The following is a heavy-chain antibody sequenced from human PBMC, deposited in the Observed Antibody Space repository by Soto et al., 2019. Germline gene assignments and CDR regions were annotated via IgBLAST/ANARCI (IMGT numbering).Heavy chain of an antibody. D-gene: IGHD3-10*01. Sequence: QVQLVQSGAEVKKPGSSVKVSCKASGGTFSSYTISWVRQAPGQGLEWMGRIIPILGIANYAQKFQGRVRITAAKSTRTAYSKLSSPRTEVTAVYYCARDEDGARGVIIESGAFDLWGQGTMVTVSS. V-gene: IGHV1-69*08. CDR2: IIPILGIA. J-gene: IGHJ3*01. CDR3: ARDEDGARGVIIESGAFDL. CDR1: GGTFSSYT.